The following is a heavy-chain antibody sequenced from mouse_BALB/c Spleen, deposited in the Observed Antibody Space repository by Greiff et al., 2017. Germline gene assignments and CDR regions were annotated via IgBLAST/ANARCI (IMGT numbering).Heavy chain of an antibody. V-gene: IGHV1S29*02. CDR1: GYTFTDYN. D-gene: IGHD1-1*01. Sequence: VQLQQSGPELVKPGASVKISCKASGYTFTDYNMHWVKQSHGKSLEWIGYIYPYNGGTGYNQKFKSKATLTVDNSSSTAYMELRSLTSEDSAVYYCARGVNYRGAMDYWGQGTSVTVSS. CDR2: IYPYNGGT. J-gene: IGHJ4*01. CDR3: ARGVNYRGAMDY.